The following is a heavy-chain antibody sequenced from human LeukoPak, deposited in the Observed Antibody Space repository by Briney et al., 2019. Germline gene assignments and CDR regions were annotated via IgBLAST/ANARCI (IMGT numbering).Heavy chain of an antibody. CDR1: GYTFTGYY. CDR2: INPNSGGT. V-gene: IGHV1-2*02. D-gene: IGHD6-19*01. J-gene: IGHJ4*02. Sequence: GASVKVSCKASGYTFTGYYMHWVRQAPGQGLEWMGWINPNSGGTNYAQKFQGRVTMTRDTSISTAYMELSRLRSDDTAVYYCARTVGYSSGWYYFDYWGRGTLVTVSS. CDR3: ARTVGYSSGWYYFDY.